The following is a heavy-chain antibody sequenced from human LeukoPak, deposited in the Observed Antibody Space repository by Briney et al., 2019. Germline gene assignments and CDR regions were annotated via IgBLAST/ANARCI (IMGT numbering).Heavy chain of an antibody. J-gene: IGHJ6*03. Sequence: SETLSLTCTVSGYSISSDYYWGWIRQPPGKGLEWIASVSHSGSTYYNPSLKSRVTISVDTSKNQFSLKVTSVTAADTALYYCARAPSDSSGYSSYYYYMDVWGKGTTVTVSS. D-gene: IGHD3-22*01. CDR1: GYSISSDYY. CDR3: ARAPSDSSGYSSYYYYMDV. CDR2: VSHSGST. V-gene: IGHV4-38-2*02.